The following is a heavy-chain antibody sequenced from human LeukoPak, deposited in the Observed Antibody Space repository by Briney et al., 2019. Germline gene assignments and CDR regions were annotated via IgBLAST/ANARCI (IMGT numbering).Heavy chain of an antibody. CDR2: INHSGST. J-gene: IGHJ4*02. V-gene: IGHV4-34*01. D-gene: IGHD2-2*02. CDR3: ARATCSSTSRYTVRRLAFDY. Sequence: PSETLSLTCAVYGGSFSGYYWSWIRQPPGKGLEWIGEINHSGSTNYNPSLKSRVTISVDTSKNQFSLKLSSVTAADTAVYYCARATCSSTSRYTVRRLAFDYWGQGTLVTVSS. CDR1: GGSFSGYY.